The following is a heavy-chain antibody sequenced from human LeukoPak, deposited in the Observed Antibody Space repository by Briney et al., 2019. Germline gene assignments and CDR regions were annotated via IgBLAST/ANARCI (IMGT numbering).Heavy chain of an antibody. CDR3: ARWGYDSSGYQHFDY. D-gene: IGHD3-22*01. Sequence: GGSLRLACAASGFTFSSYGMHWVRQAPGKGLEWVAVIWYDGSNKYYADSVKGRFTISRDNSKNTLYLQMNSLRAEDTAVYYCARWGYDSSGYQHFDYWGQGTLVTVSS. CDR2: IWYDGSNK. V-gene: IGHV3-33*01. CDR1: GFTFSSYG. J-gene: IGHJ4*02.